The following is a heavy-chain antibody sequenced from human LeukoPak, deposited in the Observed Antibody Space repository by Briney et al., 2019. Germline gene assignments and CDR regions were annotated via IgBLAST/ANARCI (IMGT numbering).Heavy chain of an antibody. CDR2: IKQDGSEK. V-gene: IGHV3-7*04. CDR3: ARVPYEGHFDY. D-gene: IGHD5-12*01. CDR1: GFTFSSFW. J-gene: IGHJ4*02. Sequence: GGSLRLSCAASGFTFSSFWMSWVRQAPGKGLEWVANIKQDGSEKYYVDSVKGRFTISRDNAKNTLYLQMNSLRAGDTAVYYCARVPYEGHFDYWGQGTLVTVSS.